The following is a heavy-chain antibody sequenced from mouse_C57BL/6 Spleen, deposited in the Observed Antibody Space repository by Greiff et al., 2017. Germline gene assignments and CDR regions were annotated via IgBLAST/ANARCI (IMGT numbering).Heavy chain of an antibody. Sequence: VQLQQSGAELVRPGTSVKVSCKASGYAFTNSLIEWVKQRPGQGLEWIGVINPGSGGPNYNEKFKGKATLAADKSSSTAYMQLGSLTSEDSAVYFCARSLGLGAMDYWGQGTSVTVSS. CDR2: INPGSGGP. J-gene: IGHJ4*01. CDR1: GYAFTNSL. D-gene: IGHD2-4*01. CDR3: ARSLGLGAMDY. V-gene: IGHV1-54*01.